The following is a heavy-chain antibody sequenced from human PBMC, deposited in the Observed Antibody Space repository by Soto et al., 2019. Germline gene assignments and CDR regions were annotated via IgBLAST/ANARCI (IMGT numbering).Heavy chain of an antibody. Sequence: PGGSLKISCSGSGYSFSSYWIAWARQMPWKGLEWMGIIYPGDSDTRYSPSLQGQVTISADKSISTAYLQWSSLKASDTAMYYCALSSGWNSKWFDPWGQGTLVTVSS. CDR2: IYPGDSDT. D-gene: IGHD6-25*01. CDR3: ALSSGWNSKWFDP. CDR1: GYSFSSYW. V-gene: IGHV5-51*01. J-gene: IGHJ5*02.